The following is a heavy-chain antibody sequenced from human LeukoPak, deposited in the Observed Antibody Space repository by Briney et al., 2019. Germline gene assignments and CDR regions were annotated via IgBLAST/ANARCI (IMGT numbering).Heavy chain of an antibody. CDR2: IYYSGST. CDR1: GGSISSSSYY. J-gene: IGHJ4*02. D-gene: IGHD6-19*01. CDR3: ARLYSSGWYQFDY. Sequence: SETLSLTCTVSGGSISSSSYYWGWIRQPPGKGLEWIGSIYYSGSTYYNPSLKSRVTISVDTSKNQFSLKLSSVTAADTAVYYCARLYSSGWYQFDYWGQGTLVTVSS. V-gene: IGHV4-39*01.